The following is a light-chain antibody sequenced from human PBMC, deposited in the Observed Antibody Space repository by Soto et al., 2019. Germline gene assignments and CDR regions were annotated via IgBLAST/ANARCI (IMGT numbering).Light chain of an antibody. CDR2: GAS. J-gene: IGKJ5*01. CDR1: QSVSSIY. CDR3: QQFGTSPPST. Sequence: EIALTQSPGTLSLSPGERATLSCRASQSVSSIYFAWYQQKPGQAPRLLIYGASSRATGIPDRFSGRGSGTDFTLTISRLEPEDFAVYYCQQFGTSPPSTFGQGTRLEIK. V-gene: IGKV3-20*01.